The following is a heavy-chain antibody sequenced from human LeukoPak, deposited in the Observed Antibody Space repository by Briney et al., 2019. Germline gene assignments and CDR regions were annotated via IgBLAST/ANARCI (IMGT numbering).Heavy chain of an antibody. CDR1: GCIYSSYG. CDR2: ISYDGSSK. D-gene: IGHD6-19*01. Sequence: PGGSVRLSCAACGCIYSSYGMHGVCQARGRGREGVAVISYDGSSKYYADFVRSRFTMSRDNFKNMLYLQMNSLRAEDTAVYYCAKEESVAGTLWSYNYYGMDVWGQGATVTVSS. J-gene: IGHJ6*02. CDR3: AKEESVAGTLWSYNYYGMDV. V-gene: IGHV3-30*18.